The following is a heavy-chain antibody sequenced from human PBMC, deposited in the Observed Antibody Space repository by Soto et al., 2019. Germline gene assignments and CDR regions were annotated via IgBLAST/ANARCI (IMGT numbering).Heavy chain of an antibody. V-gene: IGHV3-33*01. CDR3: AGDLVATIKLGGMDV. D-gene: IGHD5-12*01. J-gene: IGHJ6*03. Sequence: QVQLAESGGGVVQPGRSLRLSCAASGFTFSSYGMHWVRQAPGKGLEWVAVIWYDENNKYYADSVKGRFTITRDNYKNTLYLQMNSLRAEDTAVYYCAGDLVATIKLGGMDVWGKGTTVTVSS. CDR1: GFTFSSYG. CDR2: IWYDENNK.